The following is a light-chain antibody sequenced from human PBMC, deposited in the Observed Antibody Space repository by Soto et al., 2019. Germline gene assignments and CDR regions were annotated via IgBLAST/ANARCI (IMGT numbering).Light chain of an antibody. CDR3: QHYANLPRI. J-gene: IGKJ4*01. V-gene: IGKV1-33*01. CDR2: DAS. CDR1: QDISNY. Sequence: DIQMTQSPSSLSASVGDRVTITCQASQDISNYLNWYQQKPGKAPKLLIYDASNLETEVPSRFSGSGSGTDFTFTIISLQPEDVATYYCQHYANLPRIFGGGTKVEIK.